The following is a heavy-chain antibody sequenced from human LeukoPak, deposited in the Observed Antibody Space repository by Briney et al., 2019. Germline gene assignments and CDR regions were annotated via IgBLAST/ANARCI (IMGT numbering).Heavy chain of an antibody. J-gene: IGHJ4*02. CDR1: GGSFSGYY. D-gene: IGHD6-19*01. Sequence: SETLSLICAVYGGSFSGYYWSWIRQPPGKGLEWIGEINHSGSTNYNPSLKSRVTISVDTSKNQFSLKLSSVTAADTAVYYCARRGSGWYEGDYWGQGTLVTVSS. V-gene: IGHV4-34*01. CDR2: INHSGST. CDR3: ARRGSGWYEGDY.